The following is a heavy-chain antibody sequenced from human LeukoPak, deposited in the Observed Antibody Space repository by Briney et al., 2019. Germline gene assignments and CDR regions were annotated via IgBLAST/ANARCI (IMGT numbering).Heavy chain of an antibody. J-gene: IGHJ6*02. CDR2: IYYSGST. V-gene: IGHV4-59*01. D-gene: IGHD1-26*01. CDR1: GGSISSYY. CDR3: ARDDSGSYHQLGV. Sequence: SETLSLTCTVSGGSISSYYWSWIRQPPGKGLEWIGYIYYSGSTNYNPSLKSRVTISVDTSKNQFSLKLSSVTAADTAVYYCARDDSGSYHQLGVWGQGTTVTVSS.